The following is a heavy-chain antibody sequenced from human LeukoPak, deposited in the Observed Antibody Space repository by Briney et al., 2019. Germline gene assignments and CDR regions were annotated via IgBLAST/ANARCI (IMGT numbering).Heavy chain of an antibody. CDR2: INHSGST. V-gene: IGHV4-34*01. Sequence: SETLSLTCAVYGGSFSGYYWTWIRQPPGKGLEWIGEINHSGSTNYNPSLKSRVTISVDTSKNLFSLKLSSVTAADTAVYYCARRAARPPKYSSGCYGVWGQGTLVTVSS. CDR1: GGSFSGYY. D-gene: IGHD6-19*01. CDR3: ARRAARPPKYSSGCYGV. J-gene: IGHJ4*02.